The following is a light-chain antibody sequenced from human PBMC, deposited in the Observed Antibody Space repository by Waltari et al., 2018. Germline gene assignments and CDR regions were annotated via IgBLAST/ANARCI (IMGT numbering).Light chain of an antibody. Sequence: EIVLTQPPGTLSLSPGERATLSCRARQGVSSRYLAWYQPKPGQAPRLLIYGASSGAAGFPDRFCGSGSGTDFTLSISRLGPEDFAVYFCQQYSSSPLTFGGGTKVEIK. CDR3: QQYSSSPLT. CDR2: GAS. CDR1: QGVSSRY. J-gene: IGKJ4*01. V-gene: IGKV3-20*01.